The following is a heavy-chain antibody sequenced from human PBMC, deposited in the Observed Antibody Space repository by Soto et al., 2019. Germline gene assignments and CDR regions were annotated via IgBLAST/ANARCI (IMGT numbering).Heavy chain of an antibody. D-gene: IGHD3-9*01. J-gene: IGHJ4*02. CDR2: INPSGGST. Sequence: ASVKVFCKASGYTFTSYYMHWVRQAPGQGLEWMGIINPSGGSTSYAQKFQGRVTMTRDTSTSTVYMELSSLRSEDTAVYYCARVGSYYDIPLRGSFDYWGQGTLVTVSS. V-gene: IGHV1-46*01. CDR1: GYTFTSYY. CDR3: ARVGSYYDIPLRGSFDY.